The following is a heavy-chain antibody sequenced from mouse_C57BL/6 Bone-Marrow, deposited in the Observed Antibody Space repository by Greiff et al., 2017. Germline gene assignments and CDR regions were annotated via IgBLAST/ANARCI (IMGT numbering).Heavy chain of an antibody. V-gene: IGHV3-6*01. J-gene: IGHJ2*01. CDR2: ISYDGSN. CDR3: ARERGYYSFDY. Sequence: EVQVVESGPGLVKPSQSLSLTCSVTGYSITSGYYWNWIRQFPGNKLEWMGYISYDGSNNYNPSLKNRISITRDTSKNQFFLKLNSVTTEDTATYYCARERGYYSFDYRGQGTTLTVAS. D-gene: IGHD2-1*01. CDR1: GYSITSGYY.